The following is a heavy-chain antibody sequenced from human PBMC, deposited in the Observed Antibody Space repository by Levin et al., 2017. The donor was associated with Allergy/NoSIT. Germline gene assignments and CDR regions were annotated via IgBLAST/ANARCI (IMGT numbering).Heavy chain of an antibody. CDR3: ARHDLAAARD. J-gene: IGHJ4*02. Sequence: GESLKISCAASGFTLGSYAMNWVRQAPGKGLEWVSTISGSGAGTYYSDSVKGRFTVSRDNSKNTLYLQMNSLTTEDTAVYYCARHDLAAARDWGQGTLVTVSS. V-gene: IGHV3-23*01. CDR1: GFTLGSYA. CDR2: ISGSGAGT. D-gene: IGHD6-13*01.